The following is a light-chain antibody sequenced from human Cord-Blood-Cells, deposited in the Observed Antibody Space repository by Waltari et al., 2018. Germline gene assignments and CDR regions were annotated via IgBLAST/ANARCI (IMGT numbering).Light chain of an antibody. V-gene: IGKV3-15*01. J-gene: IGKJ1*01. CDR2: GAS. CDR1: QSVSGN. Sequence: EIVLPQSPATLAVSPGERATLSCSASQSVSGNLALYQQKPGQAPRLLLYGASTRGNGIPPRFSGSQSGEESDLYISCQACEDFAVYCGQTYNNWPGPFGAGPKVAI. CDR3: QTYNNWPGP.